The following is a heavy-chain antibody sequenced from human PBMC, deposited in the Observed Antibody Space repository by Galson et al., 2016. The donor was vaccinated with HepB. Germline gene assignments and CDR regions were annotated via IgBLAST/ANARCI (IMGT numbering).Heavy chain of an antibody. V-gene: IGHV4-61*01. Sequence: SETLSLTCTVSGGSVSGGSYYWTWIRQSPGKGLGWIGYISYSGSTNYNPSLKRRVTISVDTSKNQFSLKLRSVTAADTAVYYCARWGTYSEKHAFDIWGQGTMVTVSS. J-gene: IGHJ3*02. D-gene: IGHD3-16*01. CDR1: GGSVSGGSYY. CDR2: ISYSGST. CDR3: ARWGTYSEKHAFDI.